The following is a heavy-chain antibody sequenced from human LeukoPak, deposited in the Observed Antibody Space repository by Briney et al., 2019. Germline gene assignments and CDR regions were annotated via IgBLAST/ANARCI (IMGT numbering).Heavy chain of an antibody. CDR1: GYTFTSYG. D-gene: IGHD3-22*01. CDR3: ASIDSSGYYPFDY. Sequence: ASVKVSCKASGYTFTSYGISWVRQAPGQGLEWMGGIIPIFGTANYAQKFQGRVTITTDESTSTAYMELSSLRSEDTAVYYCASIDSSGYYPFDYWGQGTLVTVSS. J-gene: IGHJ4*02. V-gene: IGHV1-69*05. CDR2: IIPIFGTA.